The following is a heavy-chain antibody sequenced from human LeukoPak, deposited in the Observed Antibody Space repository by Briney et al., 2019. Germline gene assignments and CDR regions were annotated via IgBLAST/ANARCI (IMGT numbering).Heavy chain of an antibody. CDR3: ARDYAEYSSSYYFDY. CDR1: GGSFSGYY. Sequence: PSETLSLTCAVYGGSFSGYYWSWTRQPPGKGLEWIGEINHSGSTNYNPSLKSRVTISVDKSKNQFSLKLSSVTAADTAVYYCARDYAEYSSSYYFDYWGQGTLVTVSS. V-gene: IGHV4-34*01. D-gene: IGHD6-6*01. CDR2: INHSGST. J-gene: IGHJ4*02.